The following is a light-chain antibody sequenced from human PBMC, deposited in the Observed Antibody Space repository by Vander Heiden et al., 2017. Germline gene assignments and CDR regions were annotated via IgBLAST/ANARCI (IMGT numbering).Light chain of an antibody. V-gene: IGLV1-44*01. CDR1: SSNIVSNT. Sequence: QSVLTQPPSASATPGQRVTIYCSGSSSNIVSNTVNWYQQVPGTAPKLLIYSNNQRPSGVPDRFSGSKSGASASLAISGLQSEDEADYYCAAWDDSLNGVLFGGGTKLTVL. CDR2: SNN. J-gene: IGLJ2*01. CDR3: AAWDDSLNGVL.